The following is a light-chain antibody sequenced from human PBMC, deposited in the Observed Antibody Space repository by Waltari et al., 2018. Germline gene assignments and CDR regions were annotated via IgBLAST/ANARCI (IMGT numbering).Light chain of an antibody. CDR3: GTWDDTLSAWV. J-gene: IGLJ3*02. V-gene: IGLV1-51*01. CDR2: DNV. Sequence: QSVLTQPPSVSAAPGQKVTISCSGSRSNIGTNYISWFQVLPGTAPKVLIYDNVRRPSEIPDRFSGSKSGTSATLGIIGLQTADEADYYCGTWDDTLSAWVFGGGTKLTVL. CDR1: RSNIGTNY.